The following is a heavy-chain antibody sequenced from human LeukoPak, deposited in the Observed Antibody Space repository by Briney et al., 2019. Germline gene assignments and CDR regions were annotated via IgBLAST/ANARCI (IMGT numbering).Heavy chain of an antibody. CDR1: GYSISSGYY. CDR3: ARRILYSGSSCDY. Sequence: SETLSLTCTVSGYSISSGYYWGWIRQPPGKGLEWIGSIYHSGSTYYNPSLKSRVTISVDTSKNQFSLKLSSVTAADTAVYYCARRILYSGSSCDYWGQGTLVTVSS. V-gene: IGHV4-38-2*02. J-gene: IGHJ4*02. CDR2: IYHSGST. D-gene: IGHD1-26*01.